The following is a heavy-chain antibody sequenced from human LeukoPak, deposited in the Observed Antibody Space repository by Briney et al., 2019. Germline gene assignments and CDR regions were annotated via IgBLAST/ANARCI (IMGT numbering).Heavy chain of an antibody. CDR1: GGSISSGGYY. CDR3: ARQYASGSYHDY. Sequence: PSETLSLTCTVSGGSISSGGYYWSWIRQHPGKGLEWIGYIYYSGSTYYNPSLKSRVTISVDTSKNQFSLRLSSVTAADTAVYYCARQYASGSYHDYWGQGALVTVSS. J-gene: IGHJ4*02. D-gene: IGHD3-10*01. V-gene: IGHV4-39*01. CDR2: IYYSGST.